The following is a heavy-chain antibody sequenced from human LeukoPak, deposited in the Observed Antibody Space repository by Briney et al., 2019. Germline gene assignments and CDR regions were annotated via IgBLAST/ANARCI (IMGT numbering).Heavy chain of an antibody. D-gene: IGHD3-22*01. J-gene: IGHJ4*02. Sequence: GGSLRLSCAASGFTFSSYEMNWVRQAPGKGLEWVSYISSSGSTIYYADSVKGRFTISRDNAKNSLYLQMNSLRAEDTAVYYCALGDSRDFDYWGQGTLVTVSS. V-gene: IGHV3-48*03. CDR2: ISSSGSTI. CDR1: GFTFSSYE. CDR3: ALGDSRDFDY.